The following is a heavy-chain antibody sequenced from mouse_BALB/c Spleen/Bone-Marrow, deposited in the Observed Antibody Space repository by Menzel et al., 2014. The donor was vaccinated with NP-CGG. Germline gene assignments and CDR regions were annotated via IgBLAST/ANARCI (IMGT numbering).Heavy chain of an antibody. CDR2: VNPRSGYA. Sequence: VQLQQSGAELASPGASVKMSCKASGYTFTDYTIQWVKQRPGQGLEWIGYVNPRSGYANYNQKFKDKATLTADKSSSTAFMQPSSLTSEDSAVYYRARPKGFALDYWGQGTALTVSS. CDR3: ARPKGFALDY. CDR1: GYTFTDYT. J-gene: IGHJ2*01. V-gene: IGHV1-4*01.